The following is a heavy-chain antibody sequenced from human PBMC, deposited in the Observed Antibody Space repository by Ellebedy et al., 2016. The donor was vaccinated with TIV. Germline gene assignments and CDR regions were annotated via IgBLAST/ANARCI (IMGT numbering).Heavy chain of an antibody. CDR3: ARRGDYQFDY. CDR1: GYSFTNYW. Sequence: GESLKISCKGSGYSFTNYWIGWVRQMPGKGLEWMGIIYPGDSVTRYSPSFQGQVTISADKSISTPYLQWSSLKASDTGMYYCARRGDYQFDYWGQGTLVTVSS. V-gene: IGHV5-51*01. CDR2: IYPGDSVT. D-gene: IGHD3-10*01. J-gene: IGHJ4*02.